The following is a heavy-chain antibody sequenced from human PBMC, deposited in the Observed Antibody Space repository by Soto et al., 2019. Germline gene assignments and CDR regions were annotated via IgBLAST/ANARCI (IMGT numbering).Heavy chain of an antibody. CDR1: GFTFSNYA. D-gene: IGHD6-19*01. Sequence: GGSLRLSCTASGFTFSNYAMSWVRQAPGKGLEWVSAISGSGGSTYYADSVKGRFTISRDNSKNTLYLQMNSLRVEDTAVYYCAKDYTSGWFYFDYWGRGTLVTVSS. V-gene: IGHV3-23*01. J-gene: IGHJ4*02. CDR2: ISGSGGST. CDR3: AKDYTSGWFYFDY.